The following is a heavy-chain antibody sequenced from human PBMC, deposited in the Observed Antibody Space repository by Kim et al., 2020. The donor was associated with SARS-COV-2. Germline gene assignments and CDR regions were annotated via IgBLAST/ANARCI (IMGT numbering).Heavy chain of an antibody. CDR1: GFTVSSNY. D-gene: IGHD4-17*01. J-gene: IGHJ6*02. Sequence: GGSLRLSCAASGFTVSSNYMSWVRQAPGKGLEWVSVIYSGGSTYYADSVEGRFTISRDNSKNTLYLQMNRLRAEDTAVYYCSRSQPSYGDYGSVWGQGTT. CDR3: SRSQPSYGDYGSV. V-gene: IGHV3-53*01. CDR2: IYSGGST.